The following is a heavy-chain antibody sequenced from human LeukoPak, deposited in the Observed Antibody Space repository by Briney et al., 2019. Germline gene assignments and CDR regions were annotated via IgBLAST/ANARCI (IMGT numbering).Heavy chain of an antibody. D-gene: IGHD6-13*01. CDR2: IWYDGSNK. CDR1: GFTFSSYG. J-gene: IGHJ4*02. V-gene: IGHV3-33*01. Sequence: GRSLRLSYAASGFTFSSYGMHWVRQAPGKGLEWVAVIWYDGSNKYYADSVKGRFTISRDNSKNTLYLQMDSLRAEDTAVYYCARVSSSWYQGFDYWGQGTLVTVSS. CDR3: ARVSSSWYQGFDY.